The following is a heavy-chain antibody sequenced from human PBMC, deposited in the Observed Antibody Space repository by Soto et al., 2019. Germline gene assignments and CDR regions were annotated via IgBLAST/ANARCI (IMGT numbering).Heavy chain of an antibody. J-gene: IGHJ4*02. CDR3: ARGRHYYDSSGYYYFDY. Sequence: ASVKVSCKASGGTFSSYAISWVRQAPGQGLEWMGGIIPIFGTANYAQKFQGRVTITADESTSTAYMELSSLRSEDTAVYYCARGRHYYDSSGYYYFDYWGQGTLVTVSS. CDR2: IIPIFGTA. D-gene: IGHD3-22*01. CDR1: GGTFSSYA. V-gene: IGHV1-69*13.